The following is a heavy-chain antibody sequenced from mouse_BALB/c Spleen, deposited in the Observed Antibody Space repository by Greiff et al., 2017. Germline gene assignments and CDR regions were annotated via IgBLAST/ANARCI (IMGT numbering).Heavy chain of an antibody. J-gene: IGHJ3*01. D-gene: IGHD2-1*01. V-gene: IGHV5-9-4*01. Sequence: EVKLVESGGGLVKPGGSLKLSCAASGFTFSSYAMSWVRQSPEKRLEWVADISSGGSYTYYPDTVTGRFTISRDNAKNTLYLEMSSLRSEDTAMYYCARDNYGSHWFAYWGQGTLVTVSA. CDR1: GFTFSSYA. CDR2: ISSGGSYT. CDR3: ARDNYGSHWFAY.